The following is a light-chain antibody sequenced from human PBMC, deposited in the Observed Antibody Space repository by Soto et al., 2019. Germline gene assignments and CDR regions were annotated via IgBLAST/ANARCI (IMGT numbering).Light chain of an antibody. J-gene: IGLJ1*01. Sequence: SVLTQPAALSGGPGQAVPIPCTGSHKDLGRYSYVSWYQQYPGKTPKPIIYEVRLCPSPISDRFSGSKSGITASLTISGLQPEDEADYYCASYTTDTTRLFGTGTKVTVL. CDR3: ASYTTDTTRL. CDR1: HKDLGRYSY. CDR2: EVR. V-gene: IGLV2-14*01.